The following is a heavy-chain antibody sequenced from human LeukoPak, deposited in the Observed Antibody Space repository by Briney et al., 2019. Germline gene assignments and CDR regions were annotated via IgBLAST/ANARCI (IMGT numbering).Heavy chain of an antibody. J-gene: IGHJ5*02. CDR3: ARDLRGSYYDFWSGYQEWWFDP. CDR2: IIPIFGTA. CDR1: EGTFSSYA. Sequence: SVKVSCTDSEGTFSSYATNWVRQDPGRGLEWMEGIIPIFGTANYAQKFQGRVTITADESTSTAYMELSSLRSEDTAVYYCARDLRGSYYDFWSGYQEWWFDPWGQGTLVTVSS. V-gene: IGHV1-69*01. D-gene: IGHD3-3*01.